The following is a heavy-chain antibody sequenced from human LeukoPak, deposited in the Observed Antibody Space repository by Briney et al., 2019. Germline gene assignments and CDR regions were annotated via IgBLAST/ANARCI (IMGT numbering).Heavy chain of an antibody. D-gene: IGHD4-17*01. J-gene: IGHJ5*02. Sequence: GGSLRLSCAASGFTFSSYGMHWVRQAPGKGLEWVAFIRYDGSNKYYADSVEGRFTISRDNSKNTLYLQMNSLRAEDTAVYYCAKDFLRYYGDYRWFDPWGQGTLVTVSS. V-gene: IGHV3-30*02. CDR3: AKDFLRYYGDYRWFDP. CDR1: GFTFSSYG. CDR2: IRYDGSNK.